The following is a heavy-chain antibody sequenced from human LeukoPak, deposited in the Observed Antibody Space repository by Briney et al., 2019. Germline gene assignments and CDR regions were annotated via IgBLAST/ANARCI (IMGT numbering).Heavy chain of an antibody. J-gene: IGHJ4*02. CDR1: GFTVSSNY. D-gene: IGHD6-13*01. V-gene: IGHV3-66*01. Sequence: PGGSLRLSCAASGFTVSSNYMSWVRQAPGKGLEWVSVIYSGGSTYYADSVKGRFTISRDNSKNTLYLQMNSLRAEDTAVYYCARELTQQLVSYWGQGTLVTVSS. CDR2: IYSGGST. CDR3: ARELTQQLVSY.